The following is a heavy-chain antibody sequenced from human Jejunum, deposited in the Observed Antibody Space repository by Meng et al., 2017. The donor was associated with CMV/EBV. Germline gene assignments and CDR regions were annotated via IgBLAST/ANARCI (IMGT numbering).Heavy chain of an antibody. Sequence: SGFMCNIYGMSWVRQAAGTGLEWVSSISMGGNNMYYADSVKGRFTISRDNSKNPLYLQMNSLRAEDTAVYYCGKGIGGGSSGYGLDYWGQGILVTVSS. CDR1: GFMCNIYG. CDR2: ISMGGNNM. V-gene: IGHV3-23*01. CDR3: GKGIGGGSSGYGLDY. D-gene: IGHD5-12*01. J-gene: IGHJ4*02.